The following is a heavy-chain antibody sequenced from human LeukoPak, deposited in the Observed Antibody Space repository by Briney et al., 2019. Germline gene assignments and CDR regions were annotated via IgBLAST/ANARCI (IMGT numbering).Heavy chain of an antibody. V-gene: IGHV3-7*01. CDR1: GFTFSRHS. J-gene: IGHJ6*03. CDR3: ARLSAYYYGSYFYYYMDV. Sequence: GGSLRLSCAASGFTFSRHSINWVRQAPGKGPEWVANIRQDESERYFADSVKGRYTISRDNAKKSGYLHMSSLRAEGTPLYNCARLSAYYYGSYFYYYMDVWGKGTTVTVSS. D-gene: IGHD3-10*01. CDR2: IRQDESER.